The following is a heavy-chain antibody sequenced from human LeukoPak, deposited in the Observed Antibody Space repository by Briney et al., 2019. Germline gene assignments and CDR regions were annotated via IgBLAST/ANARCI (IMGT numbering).Heavy chain of an antibody. CDR1: GFXFGDYA. D-gene: IGHD3-10*01. J-gene: IGHJ4*01. V-gene: IGHV3-49*04. CDR2: IRSKTYGGTT. CDR3: GSPDFDD. Sequence: GGSLRLSCTTSGFXFGDYAISWVRQAPGKGLEWVGFIRSKTYGGTTEYAASVKGRFIISRDDSKSTAYLQMNSLKTGDTAVYYCGSPDFDDWGQGTLVTVSS.